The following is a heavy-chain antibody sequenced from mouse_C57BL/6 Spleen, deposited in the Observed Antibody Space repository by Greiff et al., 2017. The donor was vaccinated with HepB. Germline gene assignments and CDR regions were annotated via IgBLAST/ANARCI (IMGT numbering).Heavy chain of an antibody. V-gene: IGHV1-53*01. D-gene: IGHD3-2*02. CDR2: INPSNGGT. CDR1: GYTFTSYW. J-gene: IGHJ4*01. Sequence: VQLQQPGTELVKPGASVKLSCKASGYTFTSYWMHWVKQRPGQGLEWIGNINPSNGGTNYNEKFKSKATLTVDKSSSTAYMQLSSLTSEDSAVYYCARSSGYVDYAMDYWGQGTSVTVSS. CDR3: ARSSGYVDYAMDY.